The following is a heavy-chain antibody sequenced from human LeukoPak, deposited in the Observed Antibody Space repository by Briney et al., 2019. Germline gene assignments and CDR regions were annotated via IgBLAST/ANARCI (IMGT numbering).Heavy chain of an antibody. J-gene: IGHJ5*02. D-gene: IGHD3-3*01. CDR3: ARGGVTIFGVATPTNWFDP. CDR2: IHYNGSP. CDR1: GGSISNS. Sequence: SETLSLTCTVSGGSISNSWSWIRQPPGKGLEWIGYIHYNGSPNYNPSLKSRVTISVDTSKNQFSLKLSSVTAADTAVYYCARGGVTIFGVATPTNWFDPWGQGTLVTVSS. V-gene: IGHV4-59*01.